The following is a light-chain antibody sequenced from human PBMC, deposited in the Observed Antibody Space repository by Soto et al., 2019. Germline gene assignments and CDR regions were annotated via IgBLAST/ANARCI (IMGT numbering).Light chain of an antibody. Sequence: EIVLTQSPATLSLSPGERATLSCRASQSISSYLAWYQQKLGQAPRLLIYDASNRATGVPARFSGSGSGTDFTLTISSLEPEDFAVYYCQQRSNWPLTFVQGTRLDI. J-gene: IGKJ5*01. CDR1: QSISSY. V-gene: IGKV3-11*01. CDR3: QQRSNWPLT. CDR2: DAS.